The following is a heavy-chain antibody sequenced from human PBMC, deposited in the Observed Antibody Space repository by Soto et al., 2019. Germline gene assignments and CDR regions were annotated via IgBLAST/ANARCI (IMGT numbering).Heavy chain of an antibody. CDR1: GFTFSSYS. V-gene: IGHV3-21*01. CDR2: ISSSSSYI. CDR3: ARDQDSSSAYGMDV. J-gene: IGHJ6*02. D-gene: IGHD6-6*01. Sequence: GGSLRLSCAASGFTFSSYSMNWVRQAPGKGLEWVSSISSSSSYIYYADSVKGRFTISRDNAKNSLYLQMNSLRAEDTAVYYCARDQDSSSAYGMDVWGQGTTVTVSS.